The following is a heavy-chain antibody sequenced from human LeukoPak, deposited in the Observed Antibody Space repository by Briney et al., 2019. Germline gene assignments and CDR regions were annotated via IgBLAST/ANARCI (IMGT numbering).Heavy chain of an antibody. CDR3: ARDWGSTNPYYFDY. Sequence: GGSLRLSRAASGFTFSSYSMNWVRQAPGKGLEWVSSISSGSSYIYYTDSVKGRFTISRDNAKNSLYLQMNSLRAEDTAVYYCARDWGSTNPYYFDYWGQGTLVTVSS. CDR1: GFTFSSYS. V-gene: IGHV3-21*01. J-gene: IGHJ4*02. CDR2: ISSGSSYI. D-gene: IGHD3-16*01.